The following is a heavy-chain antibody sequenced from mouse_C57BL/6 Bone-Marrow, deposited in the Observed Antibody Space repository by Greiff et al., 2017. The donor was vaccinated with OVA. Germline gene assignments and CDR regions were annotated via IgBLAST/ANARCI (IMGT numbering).Heavy chain of an antibody. CDR3: VRENGSHPGFAY. CDR2: IRSKSSNYAT. CDR1: GFTFNTYA. V-gene: IGHV10-3*01. J-gene: IGHJ3*01. Sequence: EVKLMESGGGLVQPKGSLKLSCAASGFTFNTYAMPWVRQALGKGLEWVARIRSKSSNYATYYADSVKDRFTISRDDSKSMLYLQMNNLNTEDTAMYYCVRENGSHPGFAYWGQGALVTVSA.